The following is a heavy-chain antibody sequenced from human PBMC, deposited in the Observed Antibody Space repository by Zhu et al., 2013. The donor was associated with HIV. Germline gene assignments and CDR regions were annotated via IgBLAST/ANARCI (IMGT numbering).Heavy chain of an antibody. CDR1: HTASPAT. V-gene: IGHV1-2*02. CDR2: INPKSGGT. J-gene: IGHJ4*02. D-gene: IGHD5-18*01. Sequence: QVQLVQSGAEVRSLGPHLRSPARPLHTASPATIFIGCDRPLDKVLSGWDGINPKSGGTKYSQKFQGRVTMTRDTSIRTAYMELSRLKSDDTAVYYCARGLGAPPAERGYSYGPQTFDYWGQGTLVTVSS. CDR3: ARGLGAPPAERGYSYGPQTFDY.